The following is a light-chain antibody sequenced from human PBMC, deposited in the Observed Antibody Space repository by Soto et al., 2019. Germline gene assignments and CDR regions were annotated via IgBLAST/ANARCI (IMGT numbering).Light chain of an antibody. J-gene: IGLJ1*01. CDR1: SSDVGRYNL. CDR3: CSYAGTTTFYV. Sequence: SALTQPASVSGSPGQSITISCTGTSSDVGRYNLVSWYQHHPGKAPKLIIYDVTQWPSGASNRFSGSKSGNTASLTIFGLQADDEADYYCCSYAGTTTFYVFGTGTKLTVL. V-gene: IGLV2-23*02. CDR2: DVT.